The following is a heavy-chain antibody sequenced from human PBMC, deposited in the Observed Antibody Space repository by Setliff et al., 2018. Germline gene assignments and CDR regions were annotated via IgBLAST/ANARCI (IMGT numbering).Heavy chain of an antibody. CDR1: GGSISSDY. J-gene: IGHJ6*03. Sequence: SETLSLTCTVSGGSISSDYWSWIRQPPGKGLEWIGYIYSSGSTKYNPSLKSRVTISVDTSNNQFSLKVSSVTAADTAVYYCARAPPNRYSGSYEYFYMDVWGKGTTVTVSS. V-gene: IGHV4-4*08. CDR2: IYSSGST. D-gene: IGHD1-26*01. CDR3: ARAPPNRYSGSYEYFYMDV.